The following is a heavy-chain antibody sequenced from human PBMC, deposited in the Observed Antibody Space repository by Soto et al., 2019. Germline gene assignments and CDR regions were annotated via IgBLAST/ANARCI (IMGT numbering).Heavy chain of an antibody. V-gene: IGHV1-18*04. Sequence: QVQLVQSGPEVKKPGASVRVSCMTSGYAFTSYGVNWVRQVPGQGLEWMGWIAPHSGRTTYLPKFQGRVTNDRDMSATTAYIEVTSLTSEDTAIYYCAREGAHYAPFDLWGQGTLVTVSS. J-gene: IGHJ4*02. D-gene: IGHD3-16*01. CDR3: AREGAHYAPFDL. CDR2: IAPHSGRT. CDR1: GYAFTSYG.